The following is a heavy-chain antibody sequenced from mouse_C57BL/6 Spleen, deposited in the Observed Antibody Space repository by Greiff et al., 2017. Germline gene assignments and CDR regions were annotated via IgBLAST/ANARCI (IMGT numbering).Heavy chain of an antibody. CDR1: GFTFSSYG. V-gene: IGHV5-6*01. CDR2: ISSGGSYT. Sequence: EVMLVESGGDLVKPGGSLKLSCAASGFTFSSYGMSWVRQTPDKRLEWVATISSGGSYTYYPDSVKGRFTISRDNAKNTLYLQMSSLKSEDTAMYYCARLDTEGGAMDDWGQGTSVTVSS. J-gene: IGHJ4*01. D-gene: IGHD3-3*01. CDR3: ARLDTEGGAMDD.